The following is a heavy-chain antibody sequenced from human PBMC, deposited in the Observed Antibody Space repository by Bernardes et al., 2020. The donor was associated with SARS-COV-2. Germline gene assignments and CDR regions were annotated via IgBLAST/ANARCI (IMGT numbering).Heavy chain of an antibody. CDR1: GFSLSTSGVG. CDR3: AHRPGAPTEGYFDY. CDR2: IYWDDDK. J-gene: IGHJ4*02. D-gene: IGHD4-17*01. Sequence: SGPTLVKPTQTLTLTCTFSGFSLSTSGVGVGWIRQPPGKALEWLALIYWDDDKRYSPSLKSRLTITKDTSKNQVVLTMTNMDPVDTATYYCAHRPGAPTEGYFDYWGQGNLVTVSS. V-gene: IGHV2-5*02.